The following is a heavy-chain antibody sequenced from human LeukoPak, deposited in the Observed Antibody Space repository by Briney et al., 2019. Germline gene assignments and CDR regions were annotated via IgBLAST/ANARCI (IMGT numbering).Heavy chain of an antibody. D-gene: IGHD1-26*01. Sequence: ASVKVSCKASGYTFTGYYMHWVRQAPGQGLEWMGWINPNSGGTNYAQKFQGWVTMTRDTSISTAYMELSSLRSEDTAVYYCATRESGSYYVQLDYWGQGTLVTVSS. CDR1: GYTFTGYY. CDR3: ATRESGSYYVQLDY. CDR2: INPNSGGT. V-gene: IGHV1-2*04. J-gene: IGHJ4*02.